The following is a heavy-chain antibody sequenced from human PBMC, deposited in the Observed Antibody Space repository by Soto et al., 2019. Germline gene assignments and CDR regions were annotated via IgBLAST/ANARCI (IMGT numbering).Heavy chain of an antibody. Sequence: PSQTLSLTCVISGDSVSSISVAWNWIRQSPSRGLEWLGRTYYRSRWYNDYAVSVKSRITINPGTSKNQFSLQLNSVTPEDTAVYYXAVSIAGRRYYYYAMDVWGQGTTVTVSS. V-gene: IGHV6-1*01. D-gene: IGHD6-6*01. CDR2: TYYRSRWYN. CDR1: GDSVSSISVA. CDR3: AVSIAGRRYYYYAMDV. J-gene: IGHJ6*01.